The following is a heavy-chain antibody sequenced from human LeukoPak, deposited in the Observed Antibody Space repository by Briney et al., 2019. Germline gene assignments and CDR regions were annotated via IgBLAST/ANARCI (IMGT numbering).Heavy chain of an antibody. V-gene: IGHV3-48*04. CDR3: ARERGAGYCSSTSCYTGYYYYMDV. Sequence: PGGSLRLSCAASGFTFSSYWMSWVRQAPGKGLEWVSYISSSGSTIYYADSVKGRFTISRDNAKNSLYLQMNSLRAEDTAVYYCARERGAGYCSSTSCYTGYYYYMDVWGKGTTVTVSS. CDR1: GFTFSSYW. J-gene: IGHJ6*03. CDR2: ISSSGSTI. D-gene: IGHD2-2*02.